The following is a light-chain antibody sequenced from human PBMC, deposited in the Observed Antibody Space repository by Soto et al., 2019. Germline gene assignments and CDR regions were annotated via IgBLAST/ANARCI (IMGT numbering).Light chain of an antibody. Sequence: EVVLTQSPLSLPVTLGQSASISCRSRQSLVYSDGNTYLSWFHQRPGQSPRRLIYKVSVRDPGVTDRFSGSESGTGFTQRISRVEAEDVVVYYCMQGTHRPPYTFGQGTKLEIQ. V-gene: IGKV2-30*01. J-gene: IGKJ2*01. CDR2: KVS. CDR1: QSLVYSDGNTY. CDR3: MQGTHRPPYT.